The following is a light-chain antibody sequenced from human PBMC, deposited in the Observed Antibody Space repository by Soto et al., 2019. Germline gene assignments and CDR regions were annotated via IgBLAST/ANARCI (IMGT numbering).Light chain of an antibody. CDR3: CSYAGSYTVI. J-gene: IGLJ2*01. CDR2: DVR. V-gene: IGLV2-11*01. Sequence: QSALTQPRXXSXXXGXXXAXXXXXTNXXVGGYNYVSWYQQHPGKAPKLXXYDVRERPSGVPDRXXGSKSGNTASLTISGLQAEDEADYYCCSYAGSYTVIFGGGTKLTVL. CDR1: NXXVGGYNY.